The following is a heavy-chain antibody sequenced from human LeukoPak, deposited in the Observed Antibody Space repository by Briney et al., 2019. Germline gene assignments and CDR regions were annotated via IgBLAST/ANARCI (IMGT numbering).Heavy chain of an antibody. D-gene: IGHD4-17*01. CDR1: GYTFTGYY. Sequence: ASVKVSCKASGYTFTGYYMHWVRQAPGQGLEWMGWINPNSGGTNYAQKFQGRVTMTRDTSISTAYMELSRLRSDDTAVYYCARGYDYGDVYYYYMDVWGKGTTVTVSS. CDR2: INPNSGGT. CDR3: ARGYDYGDVYYYYMDV. J-gene: IGHJ6*03. V-gene: IGHV1-2*02.